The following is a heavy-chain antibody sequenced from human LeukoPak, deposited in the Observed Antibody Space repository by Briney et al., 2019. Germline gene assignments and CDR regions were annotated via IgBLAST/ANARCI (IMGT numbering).Heavy chain of an antibody. D-gene: IGHD3-22*01. V-gene: IGHV3-48*01. CDR2: ISSDSSITI. CDR1: GFTFSNYN. Sequence: PRGSLRLSCAASGFTFSNYNMIWVRQAPGKGLEWVSYISSDSSITIYYADSVKGRFTISRDNAKDSLYLQMNSLRAEDTAVYYCARDRYYDSSGYYGGYDAFDIWGQGTMVTVSS. J-gene: IGHJ3*02. CDR3: ARDRYYDSSGYYGGYDAFDI.